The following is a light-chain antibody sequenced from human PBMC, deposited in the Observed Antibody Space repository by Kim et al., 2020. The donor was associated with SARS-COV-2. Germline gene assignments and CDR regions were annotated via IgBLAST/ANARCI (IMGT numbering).Light chain of an antibody. Sequence: SPGETVTLSCRARQSVSLNLAWYQQRPGQAPRLLLYAASTRGTGIPARFRGSGSGTEFTLTISSLQSEDFAVYYCQQYHNWPPVTFGQGTKVDIK. CDR1: QSVSLN. CDR3: QQYHNWPPVT. CDR2: AAS. J-gene: IGKJ1*01. V-gene: IGKV3-15*01.